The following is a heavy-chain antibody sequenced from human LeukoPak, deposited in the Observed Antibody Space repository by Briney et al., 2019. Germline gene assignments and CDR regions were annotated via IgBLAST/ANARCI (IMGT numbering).Heavy chain of an antibody. CDR1: GYSFTSYW. CDR3: ARLAYCGGDCYSASPDD. D-gene: IGHD2-21*02. J-gene: IGHJ4*02. Sequence: GESLKISCKGSGYSFTSYWIGWVRQMPGKGLEWMGIIYPGDSDTRYSPSFQGQVTISADKSISTAYLQWSSLKASDTAMHYCARLAYCGGDCYSASPDDWGQGSLVTVSS. V-gene: IGHV5-51*01. CDR2: IYPGDSDT.